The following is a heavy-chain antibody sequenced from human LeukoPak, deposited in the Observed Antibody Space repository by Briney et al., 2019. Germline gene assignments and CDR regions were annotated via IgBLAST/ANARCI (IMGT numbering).Heavy chain of an antibody. D-gene: IGHD3-16*01. V-gene: IGHV3-23*01. J-gene: IGHJ6*03. CDR3: AKGGGGRLMYYYYMDV. CDR2: ISGSGGST. CDR1: GFPLSSYA. Sequence: GGSLRLSCAASGFPLSSYAMSWVRQAPWKGLEWVSAISGSGGSTYYADSVKGRFTISRDNSKNTLYLQMNSLRAEDTAVYYCAKGGGGRLMYYYYMDVWGKGTTVTVSS.